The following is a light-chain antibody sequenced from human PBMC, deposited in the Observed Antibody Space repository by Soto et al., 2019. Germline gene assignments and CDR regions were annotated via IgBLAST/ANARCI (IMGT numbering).Light chain of an antibody. CDR3: GSWDSSLSAYV. J-gene: IGLJ1*01. CDR2: DDN. Sequence: SGLTKPPSVYAAPGQKVTISCSGSSSNIGGNSVSWYQQLPGTAPKLLIYDDNKRPSGIPDRFSGSKSGTSATLGITGFQTGDEADYYCGSWDSSLSAYVFGTGTKVTVL. CDR1: SSNIGGNS. V-gene: IGLV1-51*01.